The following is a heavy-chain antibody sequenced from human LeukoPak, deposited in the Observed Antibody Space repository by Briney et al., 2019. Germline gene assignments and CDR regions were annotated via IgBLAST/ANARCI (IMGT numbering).Heavy chain of an antibody. CDR3: ARVLDFWSGYGDY. CDR1: GYTFTGYY. CDR2: INPNSGGT. V-gene: IGHV1-2*02. J-gene: IGHJ4*02. D-gene: IGHD3-3*01. Sequence: ASVKVSCKASGYTFTGYYMHWVRQAPGQGLEWMEWINPNSGGTNYAQKFQGRVTMTRDTSISTAYMELSRLRSDDTAVYYCARVLDFWSGYGDYRGQGTLVTVSS.